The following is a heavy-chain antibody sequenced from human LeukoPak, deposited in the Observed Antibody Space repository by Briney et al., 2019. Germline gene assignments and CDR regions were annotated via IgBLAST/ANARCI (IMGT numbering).Heavy chain of an antibody. CDR2: ISGSGGST. J-gene: IGHJ4*02. D-gene: IGHD2/OR15-2a*01. V-gene: IGHV3-23*01. CDR1: GFTFSSYA. Sequence: GGSLRLSCAASGFTFSSYAMSWVRQAPGKGLEWVSAISGSGGSTYYADSVKGRFTISRDNSKNTLYLQMNSLRAEDTAVYYCAKMSAYNSNSPLHFWGQGTLVTVSS. CDR3: AKMSAYNSNSPLHF.